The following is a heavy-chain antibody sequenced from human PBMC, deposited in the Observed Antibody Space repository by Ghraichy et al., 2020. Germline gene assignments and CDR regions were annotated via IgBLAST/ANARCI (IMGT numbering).Heavy chain of an antibody. CDR2: IRSKAYGGTT. J-gene: IGHJ6*02. V-gene: IGHV3-49*04. CDR1: GFTFGDYA. D-gene: IGHD3-3*01. Sequence: GGSLRLSCTASGFTFGDYAMSWVRQAPGKGLEWVGFIRSKAYGGTTEYAASVKGRFTISRDDSKSIAYLQMNSLKTEDTAVYYCTRDASSITIFGVVIAASLDVWGQGTTVTVSS. CDR3: TRDASSITIFGVVIAASLDV.